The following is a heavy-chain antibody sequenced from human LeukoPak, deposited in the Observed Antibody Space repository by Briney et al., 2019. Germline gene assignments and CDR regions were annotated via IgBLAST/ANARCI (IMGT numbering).Heavy chain of an antibody. J-gene: IGHJ4*02. Sequence: GGSLRLSCAASGFTVSSNYMSWVRQAPGKGLEWVSVIYSGGSTYYADSVKGRFTVSRDNSKSTLYLQMNSLRTEDTAVYHCAKDLPPGRSFDYWGQGTLVTVSS. V-gene: IGHV3-53*05. CDR1: GFTVSSNY. CDR2: IYSGGST. CDR3: AKDLPPGRSFDY.